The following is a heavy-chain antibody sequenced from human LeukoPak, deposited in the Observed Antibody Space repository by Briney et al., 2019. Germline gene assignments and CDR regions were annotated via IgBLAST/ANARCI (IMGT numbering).Heavy chain of an antibody. V-gene: IGHV3-7*01. CDR3: AKDKHYYGSGSLFDY. D-gene: IGHD3-10*01. CDR1: RFTFSSYW. J-gene: IGHJ4*02. CDR2: IKQDGSEK. Sequence: GGSLRLSCAASRFTFSSYWMSWVRQAPGKGLEWVANIKQDGSEKYYVDSVKGRFTISRDNAKNSLYLQMNSLRAEDTAVYYCAKDKHYYGSGSLFDYWGQGTLVTVSS.